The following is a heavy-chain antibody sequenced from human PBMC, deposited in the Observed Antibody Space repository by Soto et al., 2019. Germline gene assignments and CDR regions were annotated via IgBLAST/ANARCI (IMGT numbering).Heavy chain of an antibody. CDR3: AREDRDRETGLVPAAIDGMDV. Sequence: QVQLVQSGAEVKKPGSSVKVSCKASGGTFSRYSITWVRQAPGHGIEWIGRVIPIFGIASYAKKFQGRGTITADKSTSTPYMELSSLRSDDTAVYYCAREDRDRETGLVPAAIDGMDVWGQGTTVTVSS. CDR2: VIPIFGIA. CDR1: GGTFSRYS. V-gene: IGHV1-69*08. J-gene: IGHJ6*02. D-gene: IGHD2-2*01.